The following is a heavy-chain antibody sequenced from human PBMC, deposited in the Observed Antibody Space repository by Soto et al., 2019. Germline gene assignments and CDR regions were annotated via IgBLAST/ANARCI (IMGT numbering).Heavy chain of an antibody. V-gene: IGHV1-46*01. Sequence: QVQLVQSGAEVKKPGASVRISCRASGYSFTSTYVHWVRQAPGQGPEWMGIINPAGGTTYYARKFXXRLTITSDTSTDTVFMDLNDLTSEDTAVYFCALKVVTYYDNWGQGTLLTVSS. CDR3: ALKVVTYYDN. J-gene: IGHJ4*02. CDR1: GYSFTSTY. CDR2: INPAGGTT. D-gene: IGHD2-21*02.